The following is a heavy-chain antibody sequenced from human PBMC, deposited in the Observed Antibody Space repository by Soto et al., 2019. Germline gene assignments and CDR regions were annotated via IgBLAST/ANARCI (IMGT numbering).Heavy chain of an antibody. V-gene: IGHV2-5*01. J-gene: IGHJ3*02. CDR1: GFSLSTSGVG. CDR2: IYWNDDK. CDR3: AHDTYYYASSGYPGAFDI. Sequence: QITLKESGPTLVKPTQTLTLTCTFSGFSLSTSGVGVGWIRQPPGKALEWLALIYWNDDKRYSPSLKSRLTINKDTSKNQVVLTMPNMDPVDTATYYCAHDTYYYASSGYPGAFDIWGQGTMVTVSS. D-gene: IGHD3-22*01.